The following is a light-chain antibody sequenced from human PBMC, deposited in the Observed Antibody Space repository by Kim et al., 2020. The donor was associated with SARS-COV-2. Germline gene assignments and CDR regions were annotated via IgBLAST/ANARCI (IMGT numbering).Light chain of an antibody. CDR1: QSISTW. Sequence: DIQMTQSPSTLSASVGDRVTITCRASQSISTWLAWYQQKPGTAPELLIYKSSSLKSGVPSRFSGSGSGTEFTLTISSLQPDDFATYYCQQYNSYSRTFGQGTKVDIK. CDR2: KSS. CDR3: QQYNSYSRT. V-gene: IGKV1-5*03. J-gene: IGKJ1*01.